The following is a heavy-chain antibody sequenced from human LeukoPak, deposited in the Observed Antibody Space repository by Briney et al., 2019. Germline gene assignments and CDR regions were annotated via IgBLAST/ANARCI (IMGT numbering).Heavy chain of an antibody. V-gene: IGHV4-30-4*01. CDR1: GGSISSGEYY. Sequence: SQTLSLTCTVSGGSISSGEYYWSWIRQPPEKGLEWIGYIYYSGSTYYHPSLKSRVTISVDTSKNQFSLKLSSVTAADTAVYYCASGKYYDSSGYLPTGWFDPWGQGTLVTVSS. CDR3: ASGKYYDSSGYLPTGWFDP. D-gene: IGHD3-22*01. CDR2: IYYSGST. J-gene: IGHJ5*02.